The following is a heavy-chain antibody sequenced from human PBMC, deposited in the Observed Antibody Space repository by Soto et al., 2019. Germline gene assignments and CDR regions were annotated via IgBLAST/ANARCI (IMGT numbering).Heavy chain of an antibody. CDR2: VYISGTT. D-gene: IGHD5-12*01. V-gene: IGHV4-30-4*01. J-gene: IGHJ4*02. Sequence: SETLSLTCNVSGVSIGSGDYYWSWVRQPPGKGLEWIGYVYISGTTYYNPSLKSRLTISLDTSRNVFSLKLRSVTAADTAVYYCARVPPPYSFSYDDWGQGTLVTVSS. CDR3: ARVPPPYSFSYDD. CDR1: GVSIGSGDYY.